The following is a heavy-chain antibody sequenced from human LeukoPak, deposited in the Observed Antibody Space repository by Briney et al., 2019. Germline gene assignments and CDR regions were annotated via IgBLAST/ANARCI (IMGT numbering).Heavy chain of an antibody. CDR3: ARKGEWGYDYPPFFDY. CDR1: GFTFSSYW. J-gene: IGHJ4*02. V-gene: IGHV3-7*03. Sequence: GGSLRLSCAASGFTFSSYWMSWARQAPGKGLEWVANIKQDGSEKYYVDSVKGRFTISRDNAKNSLYLQMNSLRAEDTAVYYCARKGEWGYDYPPFFDYWGQGTLVTVSS. CDR2: IKQDGSEK. D-gene: IGHD5-12*01.